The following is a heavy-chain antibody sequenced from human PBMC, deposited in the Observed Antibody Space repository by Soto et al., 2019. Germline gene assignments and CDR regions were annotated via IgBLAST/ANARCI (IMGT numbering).Heavy chain of an antibody. CDR2: IYHSGST. Sequence: SETLSLTCAVSGGSISSGGYSGSWIRQPPGKGLEWIGYIYHSGSTYYNPSLKSRVTISVDRSKNQFSLKLSSVTAADTAVYYCSRASGIAVAGKIYYFDYWGQGTLVTVSS. J-gene: IGHJ4*02. CDR3: SRASGIAVAGKIYYFDY. V-gene: IGHV4-30-2*01. CDR1: GGSISSGGYS. D-gene: IGHD6-19*01.